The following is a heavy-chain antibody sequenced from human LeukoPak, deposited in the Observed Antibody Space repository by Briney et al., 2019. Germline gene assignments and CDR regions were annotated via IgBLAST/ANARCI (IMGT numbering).Heavy chain of an antibody. CDR3: AKLLLD. D-gene: IGHD3-22*01. J-gene: IGHJ4*02. CDR1: GFTLSGSA. Sequence: PGGSLRLSCAASGFTLSGSAMSWVRQAPGKGLEWVSVMTEGGATYYADSVRGRFTISRDNSKNMLYLQMNSLRAEDTAVYYCAKLLLDWGQGALVTVSS. V-gene: IGHV3-23*01. CDR2: MTEGGAT.